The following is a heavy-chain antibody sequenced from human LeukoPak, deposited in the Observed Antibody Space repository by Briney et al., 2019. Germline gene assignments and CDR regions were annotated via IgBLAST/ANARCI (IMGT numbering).Heavy chain of an antibody. V-gene: IGHV1-69*06. D-gene: IGHD2-2*01. CDR3: ARVPAATPNNWFDP. J-gene: IGHJ5*02. CDR2: IIPIFGTA. CDR1: GGTFSSYA. Sequence: SVKVSCKASGGTFSSYAISWVRQAPGHGLEWMGGIIPIFGTANYAQKFQGRVTITAYKSTSTAYMELSSLRSEDTAVYYCARVPAATPNNWFDPWGQGTLVTVSS.